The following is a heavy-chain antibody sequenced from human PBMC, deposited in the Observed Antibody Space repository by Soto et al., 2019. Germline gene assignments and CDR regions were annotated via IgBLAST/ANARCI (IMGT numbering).Heavy chain of an antibody. V-gene: IGHV3-33*01. D-gene: IGHD5-18*01. J-gene: IGHJ4*02. CDR1: GFTFSSYG. CDR3: AREGGYSYGRFDY. CDR2: IWYDGSNK. Sequence: QVQLVESGGGVVQPGRSLRLSCAASGFTFSSYGMHWVRQAPGKGLEWVAVIWYDGSNKYYADSVKGRFTISRDNSKNTLYLQMNSLRAEDTAVYYCAREGGYSYGRFDYWGQGTLVTVSS.